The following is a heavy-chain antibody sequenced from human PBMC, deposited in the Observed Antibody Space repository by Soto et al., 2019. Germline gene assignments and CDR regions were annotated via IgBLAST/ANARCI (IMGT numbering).Heavy chain of an antibody. CDR3: ARLPLYIAVAVGAFDI. J-gene: IGHJ3*02. D-gene: IGHD6-19*01. V-gene: IGHV4-39*01. CDR1: GGSISSSSYY. Sequence: QLQLQESGPGLVKPSETLSLTCTVSGGSISSSSYYWGWIRQPPGKGLEWIGSIYYSGRTYYNPSLKSRVTISVDTSKNPFSLKLSSVTAADTAVYYCARLPLYIAVAVGAFDIWGQGTMVTVSS. CDR2: IYYSGRT.